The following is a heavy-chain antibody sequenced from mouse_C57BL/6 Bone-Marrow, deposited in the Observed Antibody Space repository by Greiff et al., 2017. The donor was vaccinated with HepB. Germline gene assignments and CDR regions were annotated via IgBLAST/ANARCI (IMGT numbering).Heavy chain of an antibody. J-gene: IGHJ1*03. CDR2: IDPEDGET. Sequence: VQLKESGAELVKPGASVKLSCTASGFNIKDYYMHWVKQRTEQGLEWIGRIDPEDGETKYAPKFQGKATITADTSSNTAYLQLSSLTSEDTAVYYCARSLITTVVYWYFDVWGTGTTVTVSS. CDR3: ARSLITTVVYWYFDV. V-gene: IGHV14-2*01. D-gene: IGHD1-1*01. CDR1: GFNIKDYY.